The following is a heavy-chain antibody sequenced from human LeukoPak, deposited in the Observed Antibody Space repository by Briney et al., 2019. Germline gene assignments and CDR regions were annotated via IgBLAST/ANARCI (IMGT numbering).Heavy chain of an antibody. V-gene: IGHV1-18*01. CDR2: INAYNGNT. D-gene: IGHD3-3*01. CDR1: GYTFTSYG. CDR3: ARVPVSITIFGVVIRDDYYYYGMDV. J-gene: IGHJ6*02. Sequence: ASVKVSCKASGYTFTSYGISWVRQAPGQGLEWMGWINAYNGNTNYAQKLQGRVTMTTDTSTSTAYMELRSLRSDDTAVYYCARVPVSITIFGVVIRDDYYYYGMDVWGQGTTVTVSS.